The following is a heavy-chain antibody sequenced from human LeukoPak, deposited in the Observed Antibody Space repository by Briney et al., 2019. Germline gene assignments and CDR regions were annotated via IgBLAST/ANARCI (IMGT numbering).Heavy chain of an antibody. CDR3: ARRGELLRDNWLDP. Sequence: GGTLRLSCAASGFTFSSYGMSWVRQAPGRGLEWVSAISGSGGSTYYADSVKGRFTISRDNSKNTLYLQMNSLRVEDTAVYYCARRGELLRDNWLDPWGQGALVTVSS. J-gene: IGHJ5*02. CDR1: GFTFSSYG. V-gene: IGHV3-23*01. D-gene: IGHD1-26*01. CDR2: ISGSGGST.